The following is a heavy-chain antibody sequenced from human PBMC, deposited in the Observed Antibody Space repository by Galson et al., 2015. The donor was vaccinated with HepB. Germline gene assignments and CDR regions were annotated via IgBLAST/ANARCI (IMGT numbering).Heavy chain of an antibody. Sequence: QVQLQESGPGLVKPSETLSLTCTVPGGSVSSGSYYWSWIRQPPGKGLEWIGYIYYRGSTNYNPSLKSRVTISVDTSKNQFSLKLGSVTAADTAVYYCARVGLTQDSHYGMDVWGQGTTVTVSS. CDR1: GGSVSSGSYY. CDR3: ARVGLTQDSHYGMDV. D-gene: IGHD1-14*01. J-gene: IGHJ6*02. V-gene: IGHV4-61*01. CDR2: IYYRGST.